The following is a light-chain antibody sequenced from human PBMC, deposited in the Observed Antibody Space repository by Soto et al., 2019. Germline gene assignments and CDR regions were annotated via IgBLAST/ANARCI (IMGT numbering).Light chain of an antibody. CDR1: SSDVGGYNY. CDR3: CSSAGSYGWV. CDR2: DVS. J-gene: IGLJ3*02. V-gene: IGLV2-11*01. Sequence: QSALTQPRSVSGSPGPSVTISCTGTSSDVGGYNYVSWYQQHPGKAPKLMIYDVSKRPSGVPDRFSGSKSGNTGSLTISGLQAEGEADYCCCSSAGSYGWVVGGGTKLTVL.